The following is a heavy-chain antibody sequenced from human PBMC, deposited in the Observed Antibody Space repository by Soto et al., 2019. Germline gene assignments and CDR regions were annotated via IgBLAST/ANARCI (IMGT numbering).Heavy chain of an antibody. V-gene: IGHV1-69*01. Sequence: QVQLVQSGAEVKKPGSSVKVSCKASGGTFSSYAISWVRQAPGQGLEWMGGIIPIFGTAHYAQKFQGRVTITADESTSTAYMELSSLRSEDTAVYYCARGREMATPTRGKIYYYYGMDVWGQGTTVTVSS. CDR1: GGTFSSYA. CDR3: ARGREMATPTRGKIYYYYGMDV. CDR2: IIPIFGTA. J-gene: IGHJ6*02. D-gene: IGHD5-12*01.